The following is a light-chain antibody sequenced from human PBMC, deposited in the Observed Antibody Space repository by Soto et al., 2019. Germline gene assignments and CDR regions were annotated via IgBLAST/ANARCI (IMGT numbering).Light chain of an antibody. J-gene: IGKJ5*01. CDR1: QSVSSSQ. V-gene: IGKV3-20*01. Sequence: EIVLTQSPGTLSLSPGERATLSCRASQSVSSSQLAWYQQKPGRAPRLLIYGTSSRATGIPDRLSGSGSGTDFTLTISRLESEDFAVYYCQHYGSSPSITFGQWTRLEIK. CDR3: QHYGSSPSIT. CDR2: GTS.